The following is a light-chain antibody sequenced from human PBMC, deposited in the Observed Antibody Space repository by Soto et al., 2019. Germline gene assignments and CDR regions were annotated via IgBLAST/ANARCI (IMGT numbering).Light chain of an antibody. V-gene: IGLV1-40*01. CDR2: GNS. Sequence: QPVLTQPPSVSGAPGQRVTTSCTGSSSNIGAGYDVHWYQQLPGTAPKLLIYGNSNRPSGVPDRFSGSKSGTSASLAITGLQADDESDYYCQSYDSSLSGYVFGTGTKLTV. J-gene: IGLJ1*01. CDR3: QSYDSSLSGYV. CDR1: SSNIGAGYD.